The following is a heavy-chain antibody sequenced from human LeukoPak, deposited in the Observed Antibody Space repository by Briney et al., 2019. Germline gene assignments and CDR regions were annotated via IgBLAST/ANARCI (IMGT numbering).Heavy chain of an antibody. V-gene: IGHV3-43*02. CDR1: GFTFDNYA. J-gene: IGHJ4*02. Sequence: GGSLRLSCATSGFTFDNYAMHWVRQAPGKGLEWVSLINWNSGSTKYANSVKGRFTISRDNSKNSLYLQMDGLRTEDAGFYYCARGRGSGSYLVDYLCQGTLLTVSS. CDR3: ARGRGSGSYLVDY. CDR2: INWNSGST. D-gene: IGHD3-10*01.